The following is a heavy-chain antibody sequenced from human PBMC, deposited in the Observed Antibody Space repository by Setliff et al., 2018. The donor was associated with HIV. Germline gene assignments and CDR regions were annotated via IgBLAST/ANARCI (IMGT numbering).Heavy chain of an antibody. J-gene: IGHJ4*02. CDR2: IVPILNTG. D-gene: IGHD3-22*01. CDR1: GGTFRSHE. Sequence: SVKVSCKASGGTFRSHEISWVRQAPGQGLEWKGGIVPILNTGNYAPKFQGRVTITADESTTTAYMELSSLRSEDTAVYYCARIPNHSSGFDYWGQGTPVTVSS. V-gene: IGHV1-69*13. CDR3: ARIPNHSSGFDY.